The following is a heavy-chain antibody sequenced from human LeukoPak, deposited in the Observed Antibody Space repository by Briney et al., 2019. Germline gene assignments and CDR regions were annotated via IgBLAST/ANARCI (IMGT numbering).Heavy chain of an antibody. CDR2: ISGSGGSA. CDR3: ARPVDTASLVN. Sequence: GGSLRLSCAASGFTFSSYAMTWVRQAPGKGREWVSGISGSGGSANYADSVKGRSSISRDNSKSTLYLQMNSLRAEDTAVYYCARPVDTASLVNWGQGTLVTVSS. J-gene: IGHJ4*02. CDR1: GFTFSSYA. D-gene: IGHD5-18*01. V-gene: IGHV3-23*01.